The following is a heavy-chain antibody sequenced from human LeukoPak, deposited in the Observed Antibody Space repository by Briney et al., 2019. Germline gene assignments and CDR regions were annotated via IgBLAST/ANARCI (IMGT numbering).Heavy chain of an antibody. V-gene: IGHV3-21*01. J-gene: IGHJ4*02. CDR2: ISSTGSYI. CDR3: VRAHYDYGDALDF. CDR1: GFNFKSYT. Sequence: GGSQRLSCAASGFNFKSYTMNWVRQPPGKGLEWVSFISSTGSYIYCADAVRGRFTISRDNANNTLYLQMNSLTVEDTAVYYCVRAHYDYGDALDFWGQGSLVTVSS. D-gene: IGHD4/OR15-4a*01.